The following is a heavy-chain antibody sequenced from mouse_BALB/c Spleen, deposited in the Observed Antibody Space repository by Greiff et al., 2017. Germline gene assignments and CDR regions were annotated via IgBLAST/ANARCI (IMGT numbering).Heavy chain of an antibody. V-gene: IGHV5-9-3*01. Sequence: EVMLVESGGGLVKPGGSLKLSCAASGFTFSSYAMSWVRQTPEKRLEWVATISSGGSYTYYPDSVKGRFTISRDNAKNTLYLQMSSLRSEDTAMYYCARQGGYADYWGQGTTLTVSS. CDR1: GFTFSSYA. D-gene: IGHD2-2*01. J-gene: IGHJ2*01. CDR3: ARQGGYADY. CDR2: ISSGGSYT.